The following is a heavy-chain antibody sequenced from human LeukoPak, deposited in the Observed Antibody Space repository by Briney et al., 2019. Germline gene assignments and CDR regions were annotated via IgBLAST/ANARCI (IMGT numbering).Heavy chain of an antibody. CDR3: ARGYGGTYSHADY. J-gene: IGHJ4*02. CDR2: IYSRGNT. D-gene: IGHD1-26*01. CDR1: GFTVSNNF. Sequence: GGSLRLSCTASGFTVSNNFMSWVRQAPGKGLECASVIYSRGNTFHAESVKGRFTISRDNSETTVYLQMNSLTVEDTAVYYCARGYGGTYSHADYWGQGTLVTVSS. V-gene: IGHV3-66*01.